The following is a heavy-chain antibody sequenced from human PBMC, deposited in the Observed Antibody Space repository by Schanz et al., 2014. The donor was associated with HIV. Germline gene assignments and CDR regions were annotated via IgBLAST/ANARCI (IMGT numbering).Heavy chain of an antibody. CDR2: VKPESGNT. Sequence: QVQLVQSGAEVKKPGASVKVSCKASGYTFTDYFIHWVRQAPGQGLEWMAWVKPESGNTGMADTFLGRLSLTRFASTGTAYMELDSLRSEDTAIYYCVRAASFHFDKEGYYRNWYFDLWGRGTPVTVSS. CDR3: VRAASFHFDKEGYYRNWYFDL. D-gene: IGHD1-26*01. J-gene: IGHJ2*01. V-gene: IGHV1-8*02. CDR1: GYTFTDYF.